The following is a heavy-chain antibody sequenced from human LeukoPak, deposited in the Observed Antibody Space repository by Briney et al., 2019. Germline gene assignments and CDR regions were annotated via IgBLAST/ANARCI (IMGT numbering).Heavy chain of an antibody. D-gene: IGHD3-10*01. CDR3: ASHDSGSYTFDP. J-gene: IGHJ5*02. CDR2: INPNSGGT. V-gene: IGHV1-2*02. CDR1: GYTFTGYY. Sequence: ASVKVSCKASGYTFTGYYMHWVRQAPGQGLEWMGWINPNSGGTNYAQKFQGRVTRTRDTSISTAYMELSRLRSDDTAVYYCASHDSGSYTFDPWGQGTLVTVSS.